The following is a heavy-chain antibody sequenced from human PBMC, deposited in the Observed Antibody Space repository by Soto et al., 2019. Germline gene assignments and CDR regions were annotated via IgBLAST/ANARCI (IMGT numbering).Heavy chain of an antibody. J-gene: IGHJ6*02. CDR2: VYYGGST. V-gene: IGHV4-39*01. D-gene: IGHD3-22*01. Sequence: PSETLSLTCTVSGGSISRSSYYWGWIRQPPGKGLEWIGNVYYGGSTYYNPSLKSRVTISVETSKSQFSLKLSSVTAADTAVYYCAGGDYYHSSGYYFYYYTMGVWGQGTTVTVSS. CDR3: AGGDYYHSSGYYFYYYTMGV. CDR1: GGSISRSSYY.